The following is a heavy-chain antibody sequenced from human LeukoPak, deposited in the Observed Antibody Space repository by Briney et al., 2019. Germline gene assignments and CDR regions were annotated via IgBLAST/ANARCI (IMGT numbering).Heavy chain of an antibody. V-gene: IGHV1-69*13. Sequence: SVKVSCKASGGTFSSYAISWVRQAPGQGLEWMGGIIPIFGTANYAQKFQGRVTITADESTSTAYMELSSLRSEDTAVYYCARGLGGGNSYGYFVDDYWGQGTLVTVSS. J-gene: IGHJ4*02. CDR2: IIPIFGTA. D-gene: IGHD5-18*01. CDR1: GGTFSSYA. CDR3: ARGLGGGNSYGYFVDDY.